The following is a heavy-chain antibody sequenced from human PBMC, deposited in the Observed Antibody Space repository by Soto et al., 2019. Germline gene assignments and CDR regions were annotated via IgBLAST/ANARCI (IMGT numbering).Heavy chain of an antibody. CDR1: GYTFTGYY. CDR2: INPNSGGT. J-gene: IGHJ4*02. V-gene: IGHV1-2*02. CDR3: ARDPITMIRGVIPPFDY. D-gene: IGHD3-10*01. Sequence: ASVKVSCKASGYTFTGYYMHWVRQAPGQGLEWMGWINPNSGGTNYAQNFQGRVTMTRDTSISTAYMELSRLRSDDTAVYYCARDPITMIRGVIPPFDYWGQGXLVTVYS.